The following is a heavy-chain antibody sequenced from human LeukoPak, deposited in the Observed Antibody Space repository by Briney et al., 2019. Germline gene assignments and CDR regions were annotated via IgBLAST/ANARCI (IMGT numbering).Heavy chain of an antibody. V-gene: IGHV3-21*01. D-gene: IGHD5-24*01. CDR3: ARDQAPDDGMATHNQH. J-gene: IGHJ1*01. CDR2: ISSSSSYI. Sequence: PGGSLRLSCAASGSTFSSYSMNWVRQAPGKGLEWVSSISSSSSYIYYADSVKGRFTISRDNAKNSLYLQMNSLRAEDTAVYYCARDQAPDDGMATHNQHWGQGTLVTVSS. CDR1: GSTFSSYS.